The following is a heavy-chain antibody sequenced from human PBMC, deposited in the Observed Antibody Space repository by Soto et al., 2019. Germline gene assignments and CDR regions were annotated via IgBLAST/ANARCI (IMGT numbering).Heavy chain of an antibody. CDR1: GGSFSGYY. CDR2: INHSGST. V-gene: IGHV4-34*01. D-gene: IGHD2-2*01. J-gene: IGHJ4*02. Sequence: PSETLSLTCAVYGGSFSGYYWSWIRQPPGKGLEWIGEINHSGSTNYNPSLKSRVTISVDTSKNQFSLKLSSVTAADTAVYYCARGLLGYCSSTSCYSFDYWGQGTLVTVSS. CDR3: ARGLLGYCSSTSCYSFDY.